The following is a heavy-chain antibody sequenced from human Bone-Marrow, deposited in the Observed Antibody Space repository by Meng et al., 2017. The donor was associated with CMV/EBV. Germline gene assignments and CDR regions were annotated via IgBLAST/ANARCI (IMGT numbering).Heavy chain of an antibody. CDR1: GGSISSYY. CDR3: ARGPLGGYSGYDKIFGY. CDR2: IYYSGST. D-gene: IGHD5-12*01. J-gene: IGHJ4*02. V-gene: IGHV4-59*01. Sequence: GSLRLSCTVSGGSISSYYWSWIRQPPGKGLEWIGYIYYSGSTNYNPSLKSRVTISVDTSKNQFSLKLSSVTAADTAVYYCARGPLGGYSGYDKIFGYWGQGTLVTLSS.